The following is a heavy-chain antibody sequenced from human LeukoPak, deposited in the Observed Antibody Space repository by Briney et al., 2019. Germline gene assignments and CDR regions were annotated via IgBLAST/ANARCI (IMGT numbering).Heavy chain of an antibody. J-gene: IGHJ4*02. CDR3: ARDRYSNKPTAPDY. V-gene: IGHV1-2*02. CDR1: GYTFTGYY. Sequence: ASVKVSCKASGYTFTGYYMHWVRQAPGQGLEWMGWINPNSGGTNYAQKFQGRVTMTRDTSISTAYMKLSRLRSDDTAVYYCARDRYSNKPTAPDYWGQGTLVTVSS. CDR2: INPNSGGT. D-gene: IGHD4-4*01.